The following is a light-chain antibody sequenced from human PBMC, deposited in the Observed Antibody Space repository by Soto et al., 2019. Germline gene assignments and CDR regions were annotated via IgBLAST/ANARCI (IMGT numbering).Light chain of an antibody. CDR2: RTS. CDR1: QSISSN. J-gene: IGKJ1*01. CDR3: QQYNNWPRT. Sequence: EIVMTQSPATLSVPPGERATLSCRASQSISSNLAWYQQKPGQAPRLLMFRTSSRATGFPARFSGSGSGTEFNLTISSLQSEDFAVYYCQQYNNWPRTFGQGTKVDIK. V-gene: IGKV3-15*01.